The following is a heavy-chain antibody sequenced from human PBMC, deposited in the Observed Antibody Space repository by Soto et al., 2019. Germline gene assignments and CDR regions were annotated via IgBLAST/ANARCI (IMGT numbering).Heavy chain of an antibody. CDR3: ARDQHNYWDY. CDR2: IWYDGSNK. Sequence: QVQLVESGGGVVQPGRSLRLSCSPSGFPFNNYGIHWVRQAPGKGLEWVAVIWYDGSNKYYADFVKGRFTISRDNSKNTLYLQMNSLRAEDTAVYYCARDQHNYWDYWGQGTLVTVSS. J-gene: IGHJ4*02. D-gene: IGHD6-13*01. V-gene: IGHV3-33*01. CDR1: GFPFNNYG.